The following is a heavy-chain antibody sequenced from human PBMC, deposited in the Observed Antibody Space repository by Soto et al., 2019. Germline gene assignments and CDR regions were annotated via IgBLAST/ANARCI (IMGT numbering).Heavy chain of an antibody. V-gene: IGHV1-69*08. D-gene: IGHD3-22*01. Sequence: QVQLVQSGAEVKKPGSSVKVSCKASGGTFSSYTISWVRQATGQGLEWMGRIIPILGIANYAQKFQGRVTITADKSTSTAYMELSSLRSEDTAVYYCARDSDSRDGYRRAGFDPWGQGTLVTVAS. CDR1: GGTFSSYT. J-gene: IGHJ5*02. CDR3: ARDSDSRDGYRRAGFDP. CDR2: IIPILGIA.